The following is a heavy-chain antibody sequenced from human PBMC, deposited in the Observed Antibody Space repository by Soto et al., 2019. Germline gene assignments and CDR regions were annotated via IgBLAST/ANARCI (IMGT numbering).Heavy chain of an antibody. J-gene: IGHJ4*02. CDR3: AKPVYGSGSPDY. V-gene: IGHV3-23*01. CDR1: GLNFNGYT. D-gene: IGHD3-10*01. Sequence: GGSLRLSCATSGLNFNGYTMSWVRQAPGQVLEWVSGIAETGSSTYYADSVKRRFTISRDNSENTLYLQMNNLRADDTAIYYCAKPVYGSGSPDYWGKGTLVTVSS. CDR2: IAETGSST.